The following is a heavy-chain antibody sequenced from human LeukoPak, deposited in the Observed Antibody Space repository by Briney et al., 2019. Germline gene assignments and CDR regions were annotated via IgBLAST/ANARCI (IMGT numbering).Heavy chain of an antibody. D-gene: IGHD5-18*01. CDR1: GFTFSSYY. Sequence: GGSLRLSCAASGFTFSSYYMSWARQAPGKGLEWVSAISGSGGSTYYADSVKGRFTISRDNSKNTLYLQMNSLRAEDTAVYYCARGGSGYTAMVYWGQGTLVTVSS. CDR3: ARGGSGYTAMVY. V-gene: IGHV3-23*01. CDR2: ISGSGGST. J-gene: IGHJ4*02.